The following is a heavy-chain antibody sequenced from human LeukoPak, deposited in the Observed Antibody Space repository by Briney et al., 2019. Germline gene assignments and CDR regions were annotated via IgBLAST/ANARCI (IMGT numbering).Heavy chain of an antibody. CDR3: TTVTHFYL. Sequence: GGSLRLSSAASGFTFRDAWLSWVRQAPGKGLEWIGRIQDGGTTDYATPVKGRFTISRDDSKATLYLQMNSLKTEDTAIYYCTTVTHFYLGGQGTLVTVSS. CDR2: IQDGGTT. D-gene: IGHD2-15*01. J-gene: IGHJ4*02. V-gene: IGHV3-15*01. CDR1: GFTFRDAW.